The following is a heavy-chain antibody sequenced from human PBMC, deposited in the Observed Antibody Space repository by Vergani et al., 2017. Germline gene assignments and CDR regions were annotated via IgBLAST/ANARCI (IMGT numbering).Heavy chain of an antibody. CDR1: GFTFSSYA. Sequence: EVQLLESGGGLVQPGGSLRLSCAASGFTFSSYAMSWVRQAPGKGLEWVSAISGSGGSTYYADSVKGRFTISRDNSKNTLYLQMNSLRAEDTAVYYCAKGLSGRVGVSPQYDYWGQGTLVTVSS. CDR3: AKGLSGRVGVSPQYDY. V-gene: IGHV3-23*01. J-gene: IGHJ4*02. D-gene: IGHD1-26*01. CDR2: ISGSGGST.